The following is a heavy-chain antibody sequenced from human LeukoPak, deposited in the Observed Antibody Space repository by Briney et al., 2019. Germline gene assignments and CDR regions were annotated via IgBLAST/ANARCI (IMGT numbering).Heavy chain of an antibody. CDR1: GGSFNDYS. D-gene: IGHD6-13*01. J-gene: IGHJ4*02. CDR2: INHSGST. CDR3: ARLGLYTSSWYRLYYFDY. Sequence: KTSETLSLTCGVHGGSFNDYSWTWIRQSPGKGLEWIGEINHSGSTTYNPSLKSRFTMSVDASKNQFSLRLSSVTAADTAVYYCARLGLYTSSWYRLYYFDYWGQGTLVTVSS. V-gene: IGHV4-34*01.